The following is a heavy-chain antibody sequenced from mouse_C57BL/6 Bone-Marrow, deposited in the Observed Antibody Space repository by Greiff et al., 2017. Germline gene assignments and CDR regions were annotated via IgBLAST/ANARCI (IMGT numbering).Heavy chain of an antibody. CDR3: ARVYSNYASFFAY. CDR2: IYPSDSET. D-gene: IGHD2-5*01. V-gene: IGHV1-61*01. CDR1: GYTFTSYW. Sequence: QVQLQQPGAELVRPGSSVKLSCKASGYTFTSYWMDWVKQRPGQGLEWIGNIYPSDSETHYNQKFKDKATLTVDKSSSTAYMQLSSLTSEDSAVYYCARVYSNYASFFAYWGQGTLVTVSA. J-gene: IGHJ3*01.